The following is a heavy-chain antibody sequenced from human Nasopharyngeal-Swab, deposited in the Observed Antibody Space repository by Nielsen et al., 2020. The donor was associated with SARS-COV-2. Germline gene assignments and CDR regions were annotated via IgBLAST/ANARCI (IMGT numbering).Heavy chain of an antibody. D-gene: IGHD6-13*01. CDR3: ARGQQLVTMDV. CDR2: IYYSGST. J-gene: IGHJ6*04. Sequence: RQAPGKGLEWIGYIYYSGSTYYNPSLKSRVTISVDTSKNQFFLKLSSVTAADTAVYYCARGQQLVTMDVWGKGTTVTVSS. V-gene: IGHV4-31*02.